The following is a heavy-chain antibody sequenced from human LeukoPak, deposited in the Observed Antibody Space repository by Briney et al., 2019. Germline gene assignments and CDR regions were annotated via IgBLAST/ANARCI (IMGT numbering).Heavy chain of an antibody. Sequence: ASVKVSCKASGYTFTSYDINWVRQATGQGLEWMGWMNPNSGNTGYAQKFQGRVTTTRNTSISTAYMELSSLRSEDTAVYYCARAPSRGYSYGSMKIDYWGQGTLVTVSS. CDR2: MNPNSGNT. D-gene: IGHD5-18*01. CDR1: GYTFTSYD. CDR3: ARAPSRGYSYGSMKIDY. J-gene: IGHJ4*02. V-gene: IGHV1-8*03.